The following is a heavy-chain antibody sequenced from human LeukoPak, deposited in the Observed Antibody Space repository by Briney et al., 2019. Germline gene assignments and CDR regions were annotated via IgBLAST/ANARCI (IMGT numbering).Heavy chain of an antibody. CDR3: ARGSGIIAGIDE. CDR1: GFTFSSHW. Sequence: QPGGSLRLSCAASGFTFSSHWMHWVRQAPGKGLVWVSRIKDDGSHTNYADSVKGRFTISRDNAKNTLSLQMNSLRAEDTAVYYCARGSGIIAGIDEWDQGTLVTVSS. J-gene: IGHJ4*02. D-gene: IGHD6-25*01. CDR2: IKDDGSHT. V-gene: IGHV3-74*01.